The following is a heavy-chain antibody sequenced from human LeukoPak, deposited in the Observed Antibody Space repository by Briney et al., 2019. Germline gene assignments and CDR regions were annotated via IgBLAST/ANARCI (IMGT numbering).Heavy chain of an antibody. D-gene: IGHD1-1*01. J-gene: IGHJ3*02. V-gene: IGHV1-18*01. CDR3: ARVRDSDNWWGAFDI. Sequence: WASVKVSCKASGYRFSSSGITWVRQAPGQGPEWKGWISTVNGNSRYAQNFQGRVTLTTDTSTNTAHLELTSLRSDDTAIYYCARVRDSDNWWGAFDIWGQGTMVTVSS. CDR1: GYRFSSSG. CDR2: ISTVNGNS.